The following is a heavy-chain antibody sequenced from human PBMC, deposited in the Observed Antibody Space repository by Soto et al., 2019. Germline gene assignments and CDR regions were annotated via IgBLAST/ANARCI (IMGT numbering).Heavy chain of an antibody. CDR3: VRHGNGTPFYFDF. D-gene: IGHD1-1*01. CDR1: GYRFINYW. Sequence: EVQLVQSGAEVKKPGESLRLSCQGSGYRFINYWISWVRLMPGKGLEWVGRIDPSDSYTVYSPSFQGHVTISIDTAINTAFLEWRSLQASDTAMYYCVRHGNGTPFYFDFWGRGTLVPVSS. J-gene: IGHJ4*02. V-gene: IGHV5-10-1*03. CDR2: IDPSDSYT.